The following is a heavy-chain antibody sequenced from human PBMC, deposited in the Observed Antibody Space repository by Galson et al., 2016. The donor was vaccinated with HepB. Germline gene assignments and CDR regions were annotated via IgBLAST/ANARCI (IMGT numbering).Heavy chain of an antibody. CDR1: GFTFRNYG. CDR2: IGYDEEKK. V-gene: IGHV3-33*01. CDR3: ARDFDINWYFDL. J-gene: IGHJ2*01. Sequence: SLRLSCAASGFTFRNYGIHWVRQAPGKGLEWVAVIGYDEEKKNYADSVKGRFTISRDNSKETLYLQMNSLRAEDTAVYYCARDFDINWYFDLWGRGTLVTVSS.